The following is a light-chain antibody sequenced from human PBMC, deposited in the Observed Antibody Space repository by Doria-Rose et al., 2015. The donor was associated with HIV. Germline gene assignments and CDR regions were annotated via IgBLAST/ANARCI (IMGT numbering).Light chain of an antibody. CDR1: QSFSSTY. Sequence: EIVLTQSPGTLSLSPGERATLSCRASQSFSSTYLAWYQQKPGQAPSLLIYDGSTRATGISDTFSASVSGTDFTLTINRLEPEDFALYYCHQYGTSWTFGQGTKVEI. J-gene: IGKJ1*01. CDR2: DGS. V-gene: IGKV3-20*01. CDR3: HQYGTSWT.